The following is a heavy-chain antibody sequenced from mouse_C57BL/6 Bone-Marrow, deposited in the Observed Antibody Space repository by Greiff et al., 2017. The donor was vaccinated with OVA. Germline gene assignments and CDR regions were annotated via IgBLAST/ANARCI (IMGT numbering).Heavy chain of an antibody. CDR2: IRSKSNNYAT. V-gene: IGHV10-1*01. CDR3: VRQYYGSSYDY. J-gene: IGHJ2*01. D-gene: IGHD1-1*01. CDR1: GFSFNTYA. Sequence: EVQRVESGGGLVQPKGSLKLSCAASGFSFNTYAMNWVRQAPGKGLEWVARIRSKSNNYATYYADSVKDRFTISRDDSESMLYLQMNNLKTEDTAMYYCVRQYYGSSYDYWGQGTTLTVSS.